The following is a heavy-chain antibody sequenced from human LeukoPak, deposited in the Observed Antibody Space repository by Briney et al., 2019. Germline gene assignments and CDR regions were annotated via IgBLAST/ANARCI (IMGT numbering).Heavy chain of an antibody. D-gene: IGHD4-23*01. CDR1: GYTFTGYY. J-gene: IGHJ3*02. Sequence: ASVEVSCKASGYTFTGYYMHWVRQAPGQGLEWMGWINPNSGGTNYAQKFQGRVTKTRDTSISTAYMELSRLRSDDTAVYYCARDTVGGRYAFDIWGQGTMVTVSS. CDR3: ARDTVGGRYAFDI. V-gene: IGHV1-2*02. CDR2: INPNSGGT.